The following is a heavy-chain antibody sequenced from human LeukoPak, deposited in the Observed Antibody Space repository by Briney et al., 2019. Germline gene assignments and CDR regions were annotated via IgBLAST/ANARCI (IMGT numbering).Heavy chain of an antibody. D-gene: IGHD3-10*01. V-gene: IGHV3-33*01. CDR2: IWYDGSHK. Sequence: GGSLRLSCAASGFIFSTYGMYWVRQAPGKGLEWVAVIWYDGSHKYYADSVKGRFTISRDNSKNTLYLQMNSLRAEDTAVYYCARHYYGSGSHFDYWGQGTLVTVSS. CDR3: ARHYYGSGSHFDY. J-gene: IGHJ4*02. CDR1: GFIFSTYG.